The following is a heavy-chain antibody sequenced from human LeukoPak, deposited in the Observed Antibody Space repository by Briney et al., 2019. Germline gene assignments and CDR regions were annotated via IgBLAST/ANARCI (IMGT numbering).Heavy chain of an antibody. D-gene: IGHD3-22*01. CDR3: ARASYYYDTTGLGAVDV. CDR1: GFTFNDHA. CDR2: INWNSDKI. Sequence: GGSLRLSCAASGFTFNDHAMYWVRQAPGKALEWVSGINWNSDKIGYADSAKGRFTISRDDAKNSLFLQMNSLRAEDTALYYCARASYYYDTTGLGAVDVWGQGTMVTVSS. J-gene: IGHJ3*01. V-gene: IGHV3-9*01.